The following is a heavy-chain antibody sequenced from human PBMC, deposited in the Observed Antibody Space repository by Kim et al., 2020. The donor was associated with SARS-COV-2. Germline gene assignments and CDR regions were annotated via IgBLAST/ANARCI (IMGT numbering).Heavy chain of an antibody. CDR3: AKDFQVLLWFGELSPASFDY. CDR2: ISGSGGST. V-gene: IGHV3-23*01. D-gene: IGHD3-10*01. CDR1: GFTFSSYA. Sequence: GGSLRLSCAASGFTFSSYAMSWVRQAPGKGLEWVSAISGSGGSTYYADSVKGRFTISRDNSKNTLYLQMNSLRAEDTAVYYCAKDFQVLLWFGELSPASFDYWGQGTLVTVSS. J-gene: IGHJ4*02.